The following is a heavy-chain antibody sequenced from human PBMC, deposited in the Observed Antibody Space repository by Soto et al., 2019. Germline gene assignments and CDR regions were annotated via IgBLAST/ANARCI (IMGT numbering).Heavy chain of an antibody. CDR3: ARDEGGYSYGNLLKY. J-gene: IGHJ4*02. D-gene: IGHD5-18*01. CDR1: GGTFSSYA. CDR2: IIPIFGTA. Sequence: GASVKVSCKASGGTFSSYAISWVRQAPGQGLEWMGGIIPIFGTANYAQKFQGRVTITADESTSTAYMELSSLRSEDTAVYYCARDEGGYSYGNLLKYWGQGTLVTVS. V-gene: IGHV1-69*13.